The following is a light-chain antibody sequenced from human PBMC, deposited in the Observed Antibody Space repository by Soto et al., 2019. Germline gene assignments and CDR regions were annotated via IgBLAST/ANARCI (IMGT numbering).Light chain of an antibody. CDR1: SSNIGAAYH. CDR3: QSYDSSLSGVV. V-gene: IGLV1-40*01. Sequence: QSVLTQPPSVSGAPGQGFTISCTGSSSNIGAAYHVPWYQQLPGRAPKLLIYGNNNRPSGVPDRFSGSNSGTSASLAITGLQAEDEADYFCQSYDSSLSGVVFGGGTKLTVL. J-gene: IGLJ2*01. CDR2: GNN.